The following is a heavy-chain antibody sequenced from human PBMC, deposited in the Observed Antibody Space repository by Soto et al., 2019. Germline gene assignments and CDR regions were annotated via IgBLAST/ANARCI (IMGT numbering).Heavy chain of an antibody. CDR1: GFTFRNYA. CDR3: ARGDREDILVVVGARPGEYGIDI. J-gene: IGHJ6*02. CDR2: IAYDGSNA. V-gene: IGHV3-30-3*01. Sequence: QVQLVESGGGVVQPGGSLRLSCAASGFTFRNYAMHWVRQAPGKGLECLAVIAYDGSNAFYRDSVKGRFTISRDNSKNTLYLHINSLRSEDMGVYYCARGDREDILVVVGARPGEYGIDIWGQGTTVTVSS. D-gene: IGHD2-15*01.